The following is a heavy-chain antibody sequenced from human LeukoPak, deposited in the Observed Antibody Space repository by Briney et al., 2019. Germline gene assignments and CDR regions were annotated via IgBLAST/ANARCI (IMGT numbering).Heavy chain of an antibody. J-gene: IGHJ4*02. D-gene: IGHD3-9*01. CDR3: ARLRYFDWYLDY. CDR1: GGSISSYS. V-gene: IGHV4-59*01. CDR2: IYFSGGT. Sequence: SETLSLTCTVSGGSISSYSWIWIRQTPGKGLEWIGYIYFSGGTNYNPSLKSRVTISLDTSKNQFSLKLNSVTAADTAVYYCARLRYFDWYLDYWGQGTLVTVSS.